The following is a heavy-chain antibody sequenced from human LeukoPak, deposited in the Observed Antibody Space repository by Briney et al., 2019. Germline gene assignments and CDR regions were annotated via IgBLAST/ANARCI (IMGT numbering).Heavy chain of an antibody. CDR2: IYFTGST. J-gene: IGHJ4*02. CDR1: GGSISGYY. V-gene: IGHV4-59*12. Sequence: PSETLSLTCTVSGGSISGYYWAWIRQPPGKGLEWIGYIYFTGSTNYNPSLKSRVTISVDTSKNQFSLKLSSVTAADTAVYYCARGIVVVPAVYDYWGQGTLVTVSS. CDR3: ARGIVVVPAVYDY. D-gene: IGHD2-2*01.